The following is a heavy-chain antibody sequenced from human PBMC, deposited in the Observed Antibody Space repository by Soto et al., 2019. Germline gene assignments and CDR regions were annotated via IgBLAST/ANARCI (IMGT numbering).Heavy chain of an antibody. V-gene: IGHV3-33*01. CDR1: GFKFSNYG. J-gene: IGHJ6*02. CDR3: ATDVIQLERRPSYGMGV. CDR2: IWYDGGSK. Sequence: QMQLVESGGGVVQPGRSLRLSCVASGFKFSNYGMHWVRQAPGKGLEWVAVIWYDGGSKFYADSVKGRFTISRDNTRNTLFLQMTSLRAEDTAVYYCATDVIQLERRPSYGMGVWGQGTTVSVSS. D-gene: IGHD1-1*01.